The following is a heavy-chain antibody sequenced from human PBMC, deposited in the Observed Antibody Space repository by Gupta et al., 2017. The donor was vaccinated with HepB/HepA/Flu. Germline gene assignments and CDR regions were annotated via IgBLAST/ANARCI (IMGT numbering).Heavy chain of an antibody. V-gene: IGHV3-48*03. D-gene: IGHD6-19*01. CDR1: GLTFKNYE. J-gene: IGHJ4*02. CDR3: ARVVGIAVAGYYLDY. CDR2: ISSSGGSIK. Sequence: EMQLVESGGGLVQPGGSLRLSCAASGLTFKNYEMKWVRQAPGKGPEWVSYISSSGGSIKYYADSVEGRLTISRENAKNSLYLQMNSLRAEDTAVYYCARVVGIAVAGYYLDYWGLGTLVTVSA.